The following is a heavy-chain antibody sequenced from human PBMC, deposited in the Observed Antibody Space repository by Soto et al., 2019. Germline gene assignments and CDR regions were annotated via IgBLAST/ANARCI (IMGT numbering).Heavy chain of an antibody. CDR2: ISSSSSYI. J-gene: IGHJ6*02. V-gene: IGHV3-21*01. Sequence: EVQLVESGGGLVKPGGSLRLSCAASGFTFSSYSMNWVRQAPGKGLEWVSSISSSSSYIYYADSVKGRFTISRDNAKNSLYLQMNSLRAEDTAVYYCARDRVVLMVYAIAAGVEGMDVWGQGTTVTVSS. CDR1: GFTFSSYS. CDR3: ARDRVVLMVYAIAAGVEGMDV. D-gene: IGHD2-8*01.